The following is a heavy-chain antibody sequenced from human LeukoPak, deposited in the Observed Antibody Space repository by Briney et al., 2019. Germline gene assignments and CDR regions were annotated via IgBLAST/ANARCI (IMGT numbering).Heavy chain of an antibody. CDR1: SGSFTSSY. Sequence: SETLSLTCIVSSGSFTSSYWSWFRQPPGKGLEWIGYMYYDGRTNYNPSLKSRVTISTDTSKNQFSLKLTSVTTADTAVYYCTRGTGWLTTDWGQGTLVTVSS. CDR3: TRGTGWLTTD. V-gene: IGHV4-59*01. D-gene: IGHD5-12*01. J-gene: IGHJ4*02. CDR2: MYYDGRT.